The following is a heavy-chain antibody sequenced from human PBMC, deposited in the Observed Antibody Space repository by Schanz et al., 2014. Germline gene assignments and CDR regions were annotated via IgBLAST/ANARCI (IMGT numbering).Heavy chain of an antibody. J-gene: IGHJ4*02. Sequence: QVHLLESGGGLVKPGGSLRLSCTASGFPFSDYFMAWIRQPPGRGLEWVSYIGNGGVTIYYADSVKGRFTISRDNSKNSLYLQMTSLRAEDTAVYYCARIGGSVFDYWAQGTLVTVSS. CDR3: ARIGGSVFDY. V-gene: IGHV3-11*01. CDR2: IGNGGVTI. D-gene: IGHD3-10*01. CDR1: GFPFSDYF.